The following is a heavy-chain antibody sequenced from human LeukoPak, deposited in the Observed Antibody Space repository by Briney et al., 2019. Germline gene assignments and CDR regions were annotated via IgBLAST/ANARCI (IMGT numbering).Heavy chain of an antibody. CDR3: AKAPVTSCRGAFCYPFDY. J-gene: IGHJ4*02. V-gene: IGHV1-24*01. Sequence: ASVKVSCKVPGYTLTELSMHWVRQAPGKGLEWMGGFDPEDGETIYAQKLQGRVTMTEDTSTDTAYMELSSLRSEDTAVYYCAKAPVTSCRGAFCYPFDYWGQGTLVTVSS. D-gene: IGHD2-15*01. CDR1: GYTLTELS. CDR2: FDPEDGET.